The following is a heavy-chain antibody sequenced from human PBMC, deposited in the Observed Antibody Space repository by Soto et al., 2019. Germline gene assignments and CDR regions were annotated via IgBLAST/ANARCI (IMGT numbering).Heavy chain of an antibody. J-gene: IGHJ5*02. CDR1: GGSISSSSYY. V-gene: IGHV4-39*07. CDR3: AKTRGEWLFSNWFDP. Sequence: PSETLSLTCTVSGGSISSSSYYWGWIRQPPGKGLEWIGSIYYSGSTYYNPSLKSRVTISVDTSKNQFSLRLSSVTAADTAVYYCAKTRGEWLFSNWFDPWGQGTLVTVSS. D-gene: IGHD3-3*01. CDR2: IYYSGST.